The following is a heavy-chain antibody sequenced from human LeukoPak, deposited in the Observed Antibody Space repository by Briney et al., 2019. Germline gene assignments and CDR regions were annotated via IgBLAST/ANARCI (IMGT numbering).Heavy chain of an antibody. J-gene: IGHJ4*02. CDR1: GFTFSSYS. V-gene: IGHV3-7*01. Sequence: GGSLILSCAASGFTFSSYSVSWVRQAPGGGLEGVANIKQDGSEKYYVDSVKGRFTISRDNAKNSLYLQMNSLRAEDTAVYYCARENYCSGGSCYSGYFDYWGQGTLVTVSS. D-gene: IGHD2-15*01. CDR2: IKQDGSEK. CDR3: ARENYCSGGSCYSGYFDY.